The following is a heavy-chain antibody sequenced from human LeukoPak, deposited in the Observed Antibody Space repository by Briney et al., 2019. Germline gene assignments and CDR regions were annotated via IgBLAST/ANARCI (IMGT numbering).Heavy chain of an antibody. Sequence: SETLSLTCTVSGGSISSYYWSWIRQPPGKGLEWIGYIYYSGSTNYNPSLKSRVTISVDTSKNQFSLKLSSVTAADTAVYYCARDQEGVWGSYRYAFDYWGQGTLVTVSS. V-gene: IGHV4-59*12. D-gene: IGHD3-16*02. CDR1: GGSISSYY. J-gene: IGHJ4*02. CDR3: ARDQEGVWGSYRYAFDY. CDR2: IYYSGST.